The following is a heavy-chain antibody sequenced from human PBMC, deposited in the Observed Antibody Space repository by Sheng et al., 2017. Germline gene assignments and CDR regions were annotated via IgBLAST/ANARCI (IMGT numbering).Heavy chain of an antibody. D-gene: IGHD7-27*01. CDR1: GYSISSGYY. V-gene: IGHV4-38-2*02. J-gene: IGHJ2*01. CDR3: ARVNRNWGSTSYWYFDL. Sequence: QVQLQESGPGLVKPSETLSLTCPVSGYSISSGYYWGWIRQPPGKGLEWIGSIYHSGSTYYNPSLKSRVTISVDTSKNQFYLKLSSVTAADTAVYYCARVNRNWGSTSYWYFDLWGRGTLVTVSS. CDR2: IYHSGST.